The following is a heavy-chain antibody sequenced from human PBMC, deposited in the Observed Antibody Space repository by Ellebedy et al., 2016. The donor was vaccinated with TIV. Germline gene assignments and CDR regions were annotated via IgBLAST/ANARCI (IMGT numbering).Heavy chain of an antibody. V-gene: IGHV4-59*08. CDR2: IYYSGST. CDR1: GGSISGYY. D-gene: IGHD2-15*01. Sequence: MPGGSLRLSCTVSGGSISGYYWTWIRQPPGKGLEWIGYIYYSGSTNYNPSLKSRVTISVDTSKNQFSLKLNSVTAADAAVYYCARLGYCRGGSCRGFDPWGQGTLVTVSS. J-gene: IGHJ5*02. CDR3: ARLGYCRGGSCRGFDP.